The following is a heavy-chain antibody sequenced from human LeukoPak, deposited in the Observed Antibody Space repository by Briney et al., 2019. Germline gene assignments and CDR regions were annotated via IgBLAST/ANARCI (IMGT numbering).Heavy chain of an antibody. J-gene: IGHJ4*02. V-gene: IGHV4-31*03. CDR1: GGSISSGGYY. CDR3: AREGVVAAIGY. Sequence: SETLSLTCTVSGGSISSGGYYWSWIRQHPGKGLEGIGYIYYSGSTYYNPSLKSRVTISVDTSKNQFSLKLSSVTAADTAVYYCAREGVVAAIGYWGQGTLVTVSS. CDR2: IYYSGST. D-gene: IGHD2-15*01.